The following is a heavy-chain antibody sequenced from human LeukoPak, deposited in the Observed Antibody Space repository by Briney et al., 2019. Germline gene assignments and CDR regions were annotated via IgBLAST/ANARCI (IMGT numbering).Heavy chain of an antibody. V-gene: IGHV1-2*02. Sequence: ASVKVSCKASGYTFTGHHMYWVRQAPGQGLEWMGWINPNSGSTNFVQKFQGRVTMTRDTSISTAYMELSSLRSDDTAVYYCALSTVATEAFDIWGQGTMVTVSS. J-gene: IGHJ3*02. CDR3: ALSTVATEAFDI. CDR2: INPNSGST. CDR1: GYTFTGHH. D-gene: IGHD4-17*01.